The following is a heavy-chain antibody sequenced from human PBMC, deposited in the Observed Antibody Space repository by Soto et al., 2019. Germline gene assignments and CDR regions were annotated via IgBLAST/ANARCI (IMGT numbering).Heavy chain of an antibody. D-gene: IGHD3-16*01. Sequence: GGSLRLSCAASGFTFSSYWMHWVRQVPGKGLVWVARTDEYGSTINYADSVKGRFTISRDNDKNTLYLEMNSLRGEDTALYYCTRDIGGRGAFWGQGSLVTVSS. J-gene: IGHJ4*02. CDR1: GFTFSSYW. CDR3: TRDIGGRGAF. V-gene: IGHV3-74*01. CDR2: TDEYGSTI.